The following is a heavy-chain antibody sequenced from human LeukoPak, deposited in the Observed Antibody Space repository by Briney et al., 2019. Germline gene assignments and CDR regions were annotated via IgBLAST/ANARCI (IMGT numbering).Heavy chain of an antibody. CDR1: GVSISSYY. CDR3: ARRPRPRPFDY. J-gene: IGHJ4*02. Sequence: SETLSLTCTVSGVSISSYYWSWIRQPAGKGLEWIGRIYTSGSTNYNPSLESRVTMSVDTSKNQFSLKLSSVTAADTAVYYCARRPRPRPFDYWGQGTLVTVSS. CDR2: IYTSGST. V-gene: IGHV4-4*07.